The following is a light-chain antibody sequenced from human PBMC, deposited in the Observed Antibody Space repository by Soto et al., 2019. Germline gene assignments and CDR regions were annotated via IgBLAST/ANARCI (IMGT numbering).Light chain of an antibody. CDR1: QSISSY. CDR3: QQSYRTPYT. V-gene: IGKV1-39*01. Sequence: DIQMTQSPSSLSASVGDRVTITCRASQSISSYLNWYQQKPGKAPKLLIYAASSLQSGVPSRFSGSGSGTDFTLTISSLQPEDCATYYCQQSYRTPYTFGQGTKLEIK. J-gene: IGKJ2*01. CDR2: AAS.